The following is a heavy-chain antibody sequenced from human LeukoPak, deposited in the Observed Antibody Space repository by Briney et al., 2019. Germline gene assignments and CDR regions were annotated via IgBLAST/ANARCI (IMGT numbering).Heavy chain of an antibody. CDR1: GYTFTGYY. J-gene: IGHJ4*02. CDR2: INPNSGGT. Sequence: WASVKVSCKASGYTFTGYYMHWVRQAPGQGLEWMGWINPNSGGTNYAQKFQGRVTMTRDTSISTAYMELSTLRSDDTAVYYCARDGIMITFGGVIVTPPDYWGQGTLVTVSS. CDR3: ARDGIMITFGGVIVTPPDY. D-gene: IGHD3-16*02. V-gene: IGHV1-2*02.